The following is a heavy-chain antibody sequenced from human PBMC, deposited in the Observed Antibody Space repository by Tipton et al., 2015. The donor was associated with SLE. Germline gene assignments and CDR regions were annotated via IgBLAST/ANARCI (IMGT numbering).Heavy chain of an antibody. CDR3: ALWPITIFGVVAYY. CDR2: ISAYNGNT. V-gene: IGHV1-18*01. D-gene: IGHD3-3*01. CDR1: GYTFTNYG. J-gene: IGHJ4*02. Sequence: QVQLVQSGAELKKPGASVKVSCKASGYTFTNYGVSWVRQAPGQGLEWVAWISAYNGNTDYAQKLRGRVTVTTDTSTNTAYLELRSLTSDDTALYYCALWPITIFGVVAYYWGQGTLVTVSS.